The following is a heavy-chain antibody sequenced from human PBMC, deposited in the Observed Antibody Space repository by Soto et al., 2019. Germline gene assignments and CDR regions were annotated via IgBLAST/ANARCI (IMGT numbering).Heavy chain of an antibody. CDR3: STRAYDTNGYYRFDP. J-gene: IGHJ5*01. V-gene: IGHV4-34*01. D-gene: IGHD3-22*01. CDR1: GGSFSGHS. CDR2: INHSGRV. Sequence: QVQLQQWGAGLLKPSETLSLTCAVYGGSFSGHSWTWIRQSPGKGLEWIGDINHSGRVNYSPSLKSRVTISLDTSKNQFSLTLSAVTAAETARYYCSTRAYDTNGYYRFDPWGQGTLVTVSS.